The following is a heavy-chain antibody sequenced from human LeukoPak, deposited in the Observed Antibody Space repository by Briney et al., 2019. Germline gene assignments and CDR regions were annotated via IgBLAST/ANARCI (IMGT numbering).Heavy chain of an antibody. CDR1: GFTFSPYA. CDR3: AREHDTSYAFDI. CDR2: ISYDGSHK. Sequence: QTGGSLRLSCAASGFTFSPYAMHWVRQAPGKGLEWVALISYDGSHKYYADSVKGRFTISRDNSKNTLYLQMNSLRPDDTAVYYCAREHDTSYAFDIWGQGTMVTVSS. V-gene: IGHV3-30*04. D-gene: IGHD3-22*01. J-gene: IGHJ3*02.